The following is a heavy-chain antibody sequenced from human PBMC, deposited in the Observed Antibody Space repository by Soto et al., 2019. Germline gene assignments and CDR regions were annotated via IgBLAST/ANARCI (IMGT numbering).Heavy chain of an antibody. CDR1: GFTFSSYS. J-gene: IGHJ4*02. V-gene: IGHV3-21*01. D-gene: IGHD6-19*01. Sequence: SCAASGFTFSSYSMNWVRQAPGKGLEWVSSISSSSSYIYYADSVKGRFAISRDNAKNSLYLQMNSLRAEDTAVYYCARDGYSSGWSVPSETIFDYWGQGTLVTVSS. CDR3: ARDGYSSGWSVPSETIFDY. CDR2: ISSSSSYI.